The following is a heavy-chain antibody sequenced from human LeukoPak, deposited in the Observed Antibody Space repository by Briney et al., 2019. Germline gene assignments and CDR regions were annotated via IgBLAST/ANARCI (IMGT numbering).Heavy chain of an antibody. J-gene: IGHJ4*02. CDR1: GFTLSSHW. CDR3: ARDRHRNDLEY. Sequence: PGGSLRLSCAASGFTLSSHWMNWVRQAPGKGLEWVANINQGGSEKQYVDSVKGRFIISRDNAKKSLYLQMNSLRVEDTAVYYCARDRHRNDLEYWGQGTLVTVSS. V-gene: IGHV3-7*04. CDR2: INQGGSEK. D-gene: IGHD1-1*01.